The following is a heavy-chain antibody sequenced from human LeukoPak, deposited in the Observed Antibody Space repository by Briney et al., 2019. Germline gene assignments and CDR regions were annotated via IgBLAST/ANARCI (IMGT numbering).Heavy chain of an antibody. D-gene: IGHD6-19*01. J-gene: IGHJ4*02. V-gene: IGHV1-24*01. CDR1: GYTLTELS. CDR2: FDPEDGET. CDR3: ATVDGSGWYPDY. Sequence: ASVKVSCKVSGYTLTELSMHWVRQAPGKGLEWMGGFDPEDGETIYAQKFQGRVTMTEDTSTDTAYMELSSLRSEDTAVYYCATVDGSGWYPDYWGQGTLVTVSS.